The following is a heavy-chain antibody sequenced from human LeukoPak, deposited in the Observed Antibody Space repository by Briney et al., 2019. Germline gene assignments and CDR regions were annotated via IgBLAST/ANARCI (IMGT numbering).Heavy chain of an antibody. Sequence: GASVKVSCKASGGTFSSYAISWVRQAPGQGLEWMGRIIPILGIANYAQKFQGRVTITADKSTSTAYMELSSLRSEDTAVYYCARVVQVEFEGPLDYWGQGTLVTVSS. J-gene: IGHJ4*02. V-gene: IGHV1-69*04. CDR3: ARVVQVEFEGPLDY. CDR2: IIPILGIA. CDR1: GGTFSSYA. D-gene: IGHD3-10*01.